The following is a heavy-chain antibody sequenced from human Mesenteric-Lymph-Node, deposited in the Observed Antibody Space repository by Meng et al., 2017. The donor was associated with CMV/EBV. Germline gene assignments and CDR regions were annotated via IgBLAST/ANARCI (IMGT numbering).Heavy chain of an antibody. J-gene: IGHJ4*02. CDR1: GFTFSSYE. V-gene: IGHV3-48*03. D-gene: IGHD3-10*01. Sequence: GESLKISCAASGFTFSSYEMNWVRQAPGKGLEWVSYISSSGSTIYYADSVKGRFTISRDNSKNTLYLQMNSLRAEDTAVYYCANEDLGIWFLDYWGQGTLVTVSS. CDR3: ANEDLGIWFLDY. CDR2: ISSSGSTI.